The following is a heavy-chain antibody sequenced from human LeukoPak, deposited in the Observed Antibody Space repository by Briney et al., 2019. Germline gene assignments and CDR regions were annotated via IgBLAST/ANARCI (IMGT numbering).Heavy chain of an antibody. Sequence: GGSLRLSCAASGFTFSNYWMSWVRQAPGKGLEWVANIKQDGSEIYYVDSVKGRFTISRDNAKNSLYLQMNSLRAEDTAVYYCARDYYYGSGSSIRWGQGTLVTVSS. J-gene: IGHJ4*02. V-gene: IGHV3-7*01. CDR1: GFTFSNYW. CDR2: IKQDGSEI. CDR3: ARDYYYGSGSSIR. D-gene: IGHD3-10*01.